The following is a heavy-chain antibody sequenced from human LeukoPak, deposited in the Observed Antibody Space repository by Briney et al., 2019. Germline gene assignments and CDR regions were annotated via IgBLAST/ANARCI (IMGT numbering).Heavy chain of an antibody. D-gene: IGHD6-6*01. Sequence: GGSLRLSCAASGFTFSASAVHWVRQASGKGLEWIGRIRSKANNYATAYTDPLKGRYTVSRDDSKNTAYLQMNSLKTEDSAVYFCARDSSSEGPLDYWGQGTLVTVSS. V-gene: IGHV3-73*01. J-gene: IGHJ4*02. CDR2: IRSKANNYAT. CDR1: GFTFSASA. CDR3: ARDSSSEGPLDY.